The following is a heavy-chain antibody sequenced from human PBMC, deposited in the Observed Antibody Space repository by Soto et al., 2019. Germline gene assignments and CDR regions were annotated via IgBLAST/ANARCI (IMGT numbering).Heavy chain of an antibody. CDR3: ARVTVPAAMSWFDY. CDR2: IYYSGST. V-gene: IGHV4-59*01. CDR1: GGSISSYY. J-gene: IGHJ4*02. D-gene: IGHD2-2*01. Sequence: SETLSLTCTVSGGSISSYYWSWIRQPPGKGLEWIGYIYYSGSTNYNPSLKSRVTISVDTSKNQFSLKLSSVTAADTAVYYCARVTVPAAMSWFDYWGQGTLVTVSS.